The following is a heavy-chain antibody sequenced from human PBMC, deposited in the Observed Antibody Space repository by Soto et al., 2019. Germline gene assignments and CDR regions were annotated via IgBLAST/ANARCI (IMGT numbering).Heavy chain of an antibody. Sequence: EVQLVESGGGLVQPGRSLRLSCKASGFTFGDHTMSWFRQAPGKGPEWVGFIRSKVYGGTTEYAASVKGRFTISRDDSKSIAQLQMNSLKTEDTAVYYCTRGSGIVITLGGVIVTAFDIWGQGTMVTVSS. CDR1: GFTFGDHT. CDR3: TRGSGIVITLGGVIVTAFDI. D-gene: IGHD3-16*02. V-gene: IGHV3-49*03. CDR2: IRSKVYGGTT. J-gene: IGHJ3*02.